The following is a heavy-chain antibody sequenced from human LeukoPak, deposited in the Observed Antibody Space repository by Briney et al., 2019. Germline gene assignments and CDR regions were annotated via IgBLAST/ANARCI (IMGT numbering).Heavy chain of an antibody. CDR2: ISTGTYI. J-gene: IGHJ2*01. Sequence: GGSLRLSCVASGFTFSRFEMNWVRQAPGKGLEWISHISTGTYIAYTDSVKGRFTISRDNAKNSLFLQMNSLRAEDTAVYHCARDSPYGGYFDLWGRGTLVTVSS. CDR1: GFTFSRFE. V-gene: IGHV3-48*03. CDR3: ARDSPYGGYFDL. D-gene: IGHD4-17*01.